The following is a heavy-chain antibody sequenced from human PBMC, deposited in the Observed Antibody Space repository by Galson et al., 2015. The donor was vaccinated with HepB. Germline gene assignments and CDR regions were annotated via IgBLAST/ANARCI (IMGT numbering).Heavy chain of an antibody. D-gene: IGHD2-2*01. J-gene: IGHJ6*02. CDR1: GFTLSSYA. Sequence: SLRLSCAAPGFTLSSYAMSWVRRAPGKGLEWVSGISGSGGNTYYADSVKGRFAISRDNSKNTLYLQMNSLRAEDTAVYYCAKSQSQRGFAYYYYGMDVWGQGTTVTVSS. CDR3: AKSQSQRGFAYYYYGMDV. CDR2: ISGSGGNT. V-gene: IGHV3-23*01.